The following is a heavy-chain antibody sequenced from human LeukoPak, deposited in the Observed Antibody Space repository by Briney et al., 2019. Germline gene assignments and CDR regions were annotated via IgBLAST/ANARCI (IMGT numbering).Heavy chain of an antibody. V-gene: IGHV3-7*02. D-gene: IGHD2-21*01. Sequence: PGGSLRLSCAASGFTFSSYWMSWVRQAPGKGLEWVANINQDGSQENYVDSVKGRFTISRDNAKNSLSLQMNTLTVDDTAVYYYARSLWPEDFWGQGTLVTVSS. CDR1: GFTFSSYW. J-gene: IGHJ4*02. CDR3: ARSLWPEDF. CDR2: INQDGSQE.